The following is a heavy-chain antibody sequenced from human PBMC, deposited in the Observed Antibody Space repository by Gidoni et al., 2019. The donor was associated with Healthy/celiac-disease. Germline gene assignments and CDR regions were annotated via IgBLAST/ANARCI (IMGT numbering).Heavy chain of an antibody. CDR1: GYTFTRYG. CDR3: ARVSGSYYYYGMDV. J-gene: IGHJ6*02. V-gene: IGHV1-18*01. D-gene: IGHD1-26*01. Sequence: QVQLVQSGAEVKKPGASVKVSCKASGYTFTRYGISWVRQAPGQGREWMGWISADNGNTNYAQKLQGRVTMTTDTSTSTAYMELRSLRSDDTAVYYCARVSGSYYYYGMDVWGQGTTVTVSS. CDR2: ISADNGNT.